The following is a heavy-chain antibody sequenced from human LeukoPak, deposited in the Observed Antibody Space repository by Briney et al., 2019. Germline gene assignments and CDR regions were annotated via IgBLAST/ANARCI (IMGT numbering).Heavy chain of an antibody. CDR3: ARDRDCSGGSCYAGDWDY. V-gene: IGHV4-30-4*01. D-gene: IGHD2-15*01. Sequence: SGTLSLTCTVSGGSISRDELYWSWIRQSPGKGLEWIGYVYYSGATFYNPSLKSRVTISADMSKNQFSLKLNSVTAADAAVYYCARDRDCSGGSCYAGDWDYWGQGILVTVSS. CDR2: VYYSGAT. CDR1: GGSISRDELY. J-gene: IGHJ4*02.